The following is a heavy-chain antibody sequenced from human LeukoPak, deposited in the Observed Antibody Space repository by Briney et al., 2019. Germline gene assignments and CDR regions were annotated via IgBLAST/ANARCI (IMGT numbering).Heavy chain of an antibody. D-gene: IGHD3-10*01. J-gene: IGHJ5*02. CDR1: GYIFTSYF. Sequence: ASVKVSCKASGYIFTSYFMHWVRQAPGQGLEWMGWTNPNSGGTNYAQKFQGRVTMTRDTSISTAYMELSRLRSDETAVYYCARDRRITMVRGVHNWFDPWGQGTLVTVSS. CDR2: TNPNSGGT. V-gene: IGHV1-2*02. CDR3: ARDRRITMVRGVHNWFDP.